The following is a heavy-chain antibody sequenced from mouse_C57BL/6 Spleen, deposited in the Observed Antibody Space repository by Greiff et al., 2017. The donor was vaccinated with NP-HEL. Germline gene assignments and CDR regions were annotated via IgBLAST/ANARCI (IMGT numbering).Heavy chain of an antibody. CDR1: GYTFTSYW. Sequence: VQLQQPGAELVRPGSSVKLSCKASGYTFTSYWMHWVKQRPIQGLEWIGNIDPSDSETHYNQKFKDKATLTVDKSSSTAYMQLSSLTSEDSAVYYCARTYSNYAGYFDYWGQGTTLTVSS. CDR3: ARTYSNYAGYFDY. J-gene: IGHJ2*01. D-gene: IGHD2-5*01. CDR2: IDPSDSET. V-gene: IGHV1-52*01.